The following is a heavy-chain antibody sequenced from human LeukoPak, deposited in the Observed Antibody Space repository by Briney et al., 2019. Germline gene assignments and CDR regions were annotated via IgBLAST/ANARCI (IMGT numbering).Heavy chain of an antibody. CDR2: INHSGST. D-gene: IGHD3-10*01. Sequence: SETLSLTCAVYGGSFSGYYWSWIRQPPGKGLEWIGEINHSGSTNYNPSLKSRVTISVDTSKNQFSLKLSSVTAADTAVYYCARVPITVVRGVIIKGYDYWGQGTLVTVSS. V-gene: IGHV4-34*01. CDR3: ARVPITVVRGVIIKGYDY. CDR1: GGSFSGYY. J-gene: IGHJ4*02.